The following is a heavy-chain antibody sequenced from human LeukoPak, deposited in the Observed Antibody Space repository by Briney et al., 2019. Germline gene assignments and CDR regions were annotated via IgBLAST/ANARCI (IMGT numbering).Heavy chain of an antibody. J-gene: IGHJ1*01. V-gene: IGHV3-7*03. Sequence: GGSLRLSCAASGFTFNNYWMSWVRQAPGKGLEWLANIKRDGTDKYYVGSVEGRFTISRDNAKNSLYLQMNSLRAEDTAMYYCARGHRYFQYWGQGTLVTVSS. CDR2: IKRDGTDK. D-gene: IGHD1-14*01. CDR3: ARGHRYFQY. CDR1: GFTFNNYW.